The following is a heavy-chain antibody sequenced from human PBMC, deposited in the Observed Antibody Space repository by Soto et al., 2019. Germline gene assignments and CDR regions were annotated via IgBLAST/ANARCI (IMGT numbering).Heavy chain of an antibody. D-gene: IGHD2-21*02. J-gene: IGHJ3*02. CDR2: IKSKTDGGTT. V-gene: IGHV3-15*01. Sequence: PGGSLRLSCAASGFTFSNAWMSWVRQAPGKGLEWVGRIKSKTDGGTTDYAAPVKGRFTISRDDSKNTLYLQMNSLKTEDTAVYYCTTDGVVVVTAMSRDAFDIWGQGTMVTVSS. CDR3: TTDGVVVVTAMSRDAFDI. CDR1: GFTFSNAW.